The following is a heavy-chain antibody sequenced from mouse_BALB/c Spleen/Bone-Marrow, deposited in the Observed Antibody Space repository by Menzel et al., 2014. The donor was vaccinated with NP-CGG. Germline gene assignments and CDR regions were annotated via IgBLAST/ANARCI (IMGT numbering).Heavy chain of an antibody. CDR3: TRYDYDWFAY. CDR2: IYPSDSYT. J-gene: IGHJ3*01. V-gene: IGHV1-69*02. D-gene: IGHD2-4*01. Sequence: QVQLKESGAELVRPGASVKLSCKASGYTFTSYWINWAKQRPGQGLEWIGNIYPSDSYTNYNQKFKDKATLTVDKSSSTAYMQRSSPASEDSAVYYCTRYDYDWFAYWGQGTLVTVSA. CDR1: GYTFTSYW.